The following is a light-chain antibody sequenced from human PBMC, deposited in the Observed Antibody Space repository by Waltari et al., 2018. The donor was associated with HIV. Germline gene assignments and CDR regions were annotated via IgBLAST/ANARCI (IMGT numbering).Light chain of an antibody. Sequence: QSALTQPASVSGSPGQSITISCTGTSSDVGGYNYVSWDQQHPGNAPKLMIYDVTKRPAGVSNRFSGSKSGNTASLTISGLQAEDEADYYCCSYAGSSTFAVFGGGTKLTVL. CDR2: DVT. CDR3: CSYAGSSTFAV. V-gene: IGLV2-23*02. J-gene: IGLJ2*01. CDR1: SSDVGGYNY.